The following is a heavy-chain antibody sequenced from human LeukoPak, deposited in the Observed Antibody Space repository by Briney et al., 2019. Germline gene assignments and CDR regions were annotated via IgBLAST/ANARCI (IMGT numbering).Heavy chain of an antibody. CDR3: ARTLRYFDWLPAFDI. V-gene: IGHV4-59*08. CDR1: GGSISSYD. CDR2: IYYSGNT. J-gene: IGHJ3*02. Sequence: SETLSLTCTVSGGSISSYDWSWIRQPPGKGLEWIGYIYYSGNTNYNPSLKSRVTISVDTSKKQFSLKLSSVTAADTAVYYCARTLRYFDWLPAFDIWGQGTMVTVSS. D-gene: IGHD3-9*01.